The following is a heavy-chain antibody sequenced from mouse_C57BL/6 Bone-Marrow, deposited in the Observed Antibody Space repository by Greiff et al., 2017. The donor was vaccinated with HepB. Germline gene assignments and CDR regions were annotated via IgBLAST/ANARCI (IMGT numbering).Heavy chain of an antibody. D-gene: IGHD1-1*01. CDR3: ARGRYWFAY. V-gene: IGHV1-18*01. CDR2: INPNNGGT. Sequence: VQLQQSGPELVKPGASVKIPCKASGYTFTDYNMDWVKQSHGKSLEWIGDINPNNGGTIYNQKFKGKATLTVDKSSSTAYMELRSLTSEDTAVYYCARGRYWFAYWGQGTLVTVSA. J-gene: IGHJ3*01. CDR1: GYTFTDYN.